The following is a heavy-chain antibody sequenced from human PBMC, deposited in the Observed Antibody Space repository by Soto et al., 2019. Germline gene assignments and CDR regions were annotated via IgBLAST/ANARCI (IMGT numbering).Heavy chain of an antibody. CDR1: GGSVSRGDYY. V-gene: IGHV4-30-4*01. J-gene: IGHJ3*02. CDR3: ARDPLYDYGDLSHIFDI. D-gene: IGHD4-17*01. Sequence: SETLSLTCTVSGGSVSRGDYYWSWIRQPPGKGLEWIGFIYHTGSTYYSPSLKSRVAISVDTSKNQFSLKLSSVTAADTAVYYCARDPLYDYGDLSHIFDIWGQRTMVTAS. CDR2: IYHTGST.